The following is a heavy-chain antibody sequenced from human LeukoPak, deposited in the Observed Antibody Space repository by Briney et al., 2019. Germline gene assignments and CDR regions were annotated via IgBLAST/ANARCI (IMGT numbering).Heavy chain of an antibody. J-gene: IGHJ6*03. CDR3: AKQFFRGSGPPYYMDV. D-gene: IGHD3-3*01. Sequence: GGSLRLSCAASGFTFSSYGMHWVRQAPGKGLEWVAFIRYDGSNKYYADSVKGRFTISRDNSKNTLYLQMNSLRAEDTAVYYCAKQFFRGSGPPYYMDVWGKGTTVTISS. CDR2: IRYDGSNK. CDR1: GFTFSSYG. V-gene: IGHV3-30*02.